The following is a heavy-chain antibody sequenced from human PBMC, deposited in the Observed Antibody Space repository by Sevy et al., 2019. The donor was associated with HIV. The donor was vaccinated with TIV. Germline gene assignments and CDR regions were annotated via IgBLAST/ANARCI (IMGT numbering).Heavy chain of an antibody. CDR2: IYTSGST. J-gene: IGHJ4*02. Sequence: SETLSLTCTVSGGSISSGSYYWSWIRQPAGKGLEWIGRIYTSGSTNYNPSLKSRVTMSVDTSKNQFSLKLSSVTAADTAVYYCARERGLNFDYWGQGTLVTVSS. D-gene: IGHD6-25*01. V-gene: IGHV4-61*02. CDR3: ARERGLNFDY. CDR1: GGSISSGSYY.